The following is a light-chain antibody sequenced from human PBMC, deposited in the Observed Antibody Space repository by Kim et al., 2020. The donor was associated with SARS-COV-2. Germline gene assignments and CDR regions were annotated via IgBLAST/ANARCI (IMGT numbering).Light chain of an antibody. CDR3: QQYGGSRN. J-gene: IGKJ2*01. CDR1: QSVNIDY. CDR2: GAS. V-gene: IGKV3-20*01. Sequence: EIVLTQSLGTLSLSPGERATLSCMASQSVNIDYLPWYQQKPGQAPRLLIYGASSRATGITDRFSGSASGTDFTLTIARLGPEDFAVYYCQQYGGSRNFGQGTKLE.